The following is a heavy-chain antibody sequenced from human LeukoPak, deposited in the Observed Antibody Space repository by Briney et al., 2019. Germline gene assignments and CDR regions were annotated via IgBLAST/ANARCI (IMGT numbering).Heavy chain of an antibody. V-gene: IGHV3-23*01. D-gene: IGHD3-10*01. CDR2: ISGSGGST. CDR1: GFTFSSYA. J-gene: IGHJ4*02. CDR3: AKVGDYYGSGSYEGRYD. Sequence: GGSLRLSCAASGFTFSSYAMSWVRQAPGKGLEWVSAISGSGGSTYYADSVKGRFTISRDNSKNTLYLQMNSLRAEDTAVYYCAKVGDYYGSGSYEGRYDWGQGTLVTVSS.